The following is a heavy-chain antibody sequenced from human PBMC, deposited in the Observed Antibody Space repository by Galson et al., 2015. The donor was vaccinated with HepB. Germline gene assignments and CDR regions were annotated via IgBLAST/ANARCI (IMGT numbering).Heavy chain of an antibody. Sequence: SLRLSCAASGFNFGDYAMSWFRQAPGKGLEWIGFIRTRSYGGTTEYAVSVKGRFTISRDDFKSITYLQMNSLKTDDTAMYYCARLGATIKIRYFDYWGQGALVTVSS. CDR2: IRTRSYGGTT. CDR1: GFNFGDYA. CDR3: ARLGATIKIRYFDY. V-gene: IGHV3-49*03. J-gene: IGHJ4*02. D-gene: IGHD5-24*01.